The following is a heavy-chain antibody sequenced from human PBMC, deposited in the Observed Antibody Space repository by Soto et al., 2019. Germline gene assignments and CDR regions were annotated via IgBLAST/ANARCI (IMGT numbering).Heavy chain of an antibody. CDR3: ARDWRQMSRGGFFDY. CDR2: IVPLSGTP. D-gene: IGHD3-16*01. V-gene: IGHV1-69*06. J-gene: IGHJ4*02. CDR1: GGNSNSYS. Sequence: QVRLVQSGAEVKKPGSSVKLSCKVSGGNSNSYSIAWVRQAPGQGLQWLGTIVPLSGTPNHAQQFQARVNITADTSTNTAYWELSSLRSEDTAIYYCARDWRQMSRGGFFDYWGQGSLVTISS.